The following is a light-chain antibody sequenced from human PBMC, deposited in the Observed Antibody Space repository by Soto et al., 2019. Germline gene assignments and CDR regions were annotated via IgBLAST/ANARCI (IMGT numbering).Light chain of an antibody. CDR1: RSDVGGYNY. J-gene: IGLJ2*01. V-gene: IGLV2-14*01. CDR2: EVS. CDR3: SSYTSSRTLG. Sequence: QTVLTQPASVSGSPGQSITISCTGTRSDVGGYNYVSWYQQHPGKAPKLMIYEVSNRPSGVSKRFSGSKSGNTASLTISGLQAEDEADYYCSSYTSSRTLGFGGGTKLTV.